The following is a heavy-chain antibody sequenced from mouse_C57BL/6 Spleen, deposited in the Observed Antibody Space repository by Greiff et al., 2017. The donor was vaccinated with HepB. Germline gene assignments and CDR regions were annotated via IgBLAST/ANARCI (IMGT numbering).Heavy chain of an antibody. CDR2: INPSNGGT. CDR1: GYTFTSYW. D-gene: IGHD1-1*01. CDR3: ARDYGSSTTWFAY. J-gene: IGHJ3*01. Sequence: VQLQQSGTELVKPGASVKLSCKASGYTFTSYWMHWAKQRPGQGLEWIGNINPSNGGTNYNEKFKSKATLTVDKSSSTAYMQLSSLTSEDSAVYYCARDYGSSTTWFAYWGQGTLVTVSA. V-gene: IGHV1-53*01.